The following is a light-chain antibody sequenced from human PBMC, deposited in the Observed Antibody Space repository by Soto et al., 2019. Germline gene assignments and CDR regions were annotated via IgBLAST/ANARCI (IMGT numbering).Light chain of an antibody. CDR3: SSYTSSSTRLV. V-gene: IGLV2-14*01. CDR2: DVS. Sequence: QSVLTQPASVSGSPGQSITISCTGNSSDVGGYNYVSWYQQHPGKAPKLMIYDVSNRPSGVSNRFSGSKSGNTASLTISGLQAEDEADYYCSSYTSSSTRLVFGTGTKVTVL. CDR1: SSDVGGYNY. J-gene: IGLJ1*01.